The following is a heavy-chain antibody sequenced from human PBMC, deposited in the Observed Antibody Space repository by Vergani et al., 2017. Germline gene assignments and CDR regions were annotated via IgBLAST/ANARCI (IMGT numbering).Heavy chain of an antibody. V-gene: IGHV4-31*11. D-gene: IGHD6-25*01. CDR3: ARVDTQVPATSHFYYMDV. Sequence: QVQLQESGPGVVKPSQTLSLTCAVFGGSISSGDHCWTWIRQRPGKGLEWIGYIFYSGTTYDNPSRRSRLTISVDTSQNQFSLKLRSVTAADTAVYYCARVDTQVPATSHFYYMDVWGKGTTVVVSS. CDR2: IFYSGTT. CDR1: GGSISSGDHC. J-gene: IGHJ6*03.